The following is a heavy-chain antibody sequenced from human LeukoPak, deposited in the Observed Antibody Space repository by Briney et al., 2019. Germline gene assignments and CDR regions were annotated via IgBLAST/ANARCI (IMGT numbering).Heavy chain of an antibody. V-gene: IGHV3-48*03. CDR2: ISSSGSTI. D-gene: IGHD6-19*01. CDR1: GFTFSSYE. J-gene: IGHJ4*02. CDR3: ARSSGWYAWDY. Sequence: KPGGSLRLSCAASGFTFSSYEMNWVRQAPGKGLEWVSYISSSGSTIYYADSVKGRFTISRDNAKNSLYLQMNSLRAEDTAVYYCARSSGWYAWDYWGQGTLVTVSS.